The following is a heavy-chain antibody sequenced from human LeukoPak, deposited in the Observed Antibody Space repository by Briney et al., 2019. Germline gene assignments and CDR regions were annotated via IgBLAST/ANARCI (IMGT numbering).Heavy chain of an antibody. CDR1: GYMFTDYF. J-gene: IGHJ4*02. CDR3: ARAQLLTAPAGTFADN. Sequence: ASVKVSCKASGYMFTDYFMHWVRQAPGQGPEWMGWFNPKSGDKKYAQQFQGRVTMTRDTSISTAYMEMSGLTSDDTAVYYCARAQLLTAPAGTFADNWGQGTLVTVSP. D-gene: IGHD6-13*01. V-gene: IGHV1-2*02. CDR2: FNPKSGDK.